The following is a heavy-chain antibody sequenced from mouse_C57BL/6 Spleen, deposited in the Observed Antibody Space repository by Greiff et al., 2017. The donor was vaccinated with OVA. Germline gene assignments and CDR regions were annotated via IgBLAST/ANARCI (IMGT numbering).Heavy chain of an antibody. CDR1: GFSLSTSSMG. Sequence: QVPLKESGPGILQPSQTLSLTCSFSGFSLSTSSMGIVWLRQPSGTGLEWLAHICWNDDKYYNPSLNSRLTTSKDTSNNQVFLKSTSVDTAETATYYCGQVYDGPSWFDDWGKGTLVTVSA. J-gene: IGHJ3*01. V-gene: IGHV8-5*01. D-gene: IGHD2-3*01. CDR2: ICWNDDK. CDR3: GQVYDGPSWFDD.